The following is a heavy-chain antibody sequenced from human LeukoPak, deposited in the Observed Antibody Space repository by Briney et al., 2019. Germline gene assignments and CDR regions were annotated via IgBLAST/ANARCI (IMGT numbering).Heavy chain of an antibody. CDR1: GYTFTGYY. J-gene: IGHJ4*02. CDR3: ARDRHYDFWSGYSISDAFDY. V-gene: IGHV1-2*06. CDR2: INPNSGGT. Sequence: ASVKVSCKASGYTFTGYYMHWVRQAPGQGLEWMGRINPNSGGTNYAQRFQGRVTMTRDTSISTAHMELSRLRSDDTAVYYCARDRHYDFWSGYSISDAFDYWGQGTLVTVSS. D-gene: IGHD3-3*01.